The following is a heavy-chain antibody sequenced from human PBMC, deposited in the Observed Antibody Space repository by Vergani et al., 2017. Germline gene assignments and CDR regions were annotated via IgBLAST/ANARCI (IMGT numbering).Heavy chain of an antibody. V-gene: IGHV1-2*02. J-gene: IGHJ4*02. CDR3: ARTRSSGYYGSGSYYGDYFDY. D-gene: IGHD3-10*01. Sequence: QVQLVQSGAEVKKPGASVKVSCKASGYTFTGYYMHWVRQAPGQVLEWMGWINPNSGGTNYAQKFQGRVTMTRDTSISTAYMELSRLRSDDTAVYYCARTRSSGYYGSGSYYGDYFDYWGQGTLVTVSS. CDR1: GYTFTGYY. CDR2: INPNSGGT.